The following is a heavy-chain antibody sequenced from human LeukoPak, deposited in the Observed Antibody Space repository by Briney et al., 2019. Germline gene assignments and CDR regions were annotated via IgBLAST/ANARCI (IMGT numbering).Heavy chain of an antibody. CDR3: AAMIVVGSVGPFDY. J-gene: IGHJ4*02. CDR2: IIPIFGTA. D-gene: IGHD3-22*01. CDR1: GGTFSSYA. V-gene: IGHV1-69*05. Sequence: ASVKVSCKASGGTFSSYAISWVRQAPGQGLEWMGGIIPIFGTANYAQKFQGRVTITTDESTSTAYMELSSLRSEDTAVYYCAAMIVVGSVGPFDYWGQGTLVTDSS.